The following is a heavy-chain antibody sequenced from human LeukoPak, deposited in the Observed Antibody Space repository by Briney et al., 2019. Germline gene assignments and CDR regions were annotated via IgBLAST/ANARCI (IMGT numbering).Heavy chain of an antibody. V-gene: IGHV3-11*04. CDR2: ISNSGSTK. CDR3: ARAGYCSSTSCPDGDAFDI. J-gene: IGHJ3*02. D-gene: IGHD2-2*01. Sequence: PGGSLRLSCAASGLTFSDYYMNWIRQAPGKGLEWVSYISNSGSTKYYADSVKGRFTISRDNSKNTLYLQMNSLRAEDTAVYYCARAGYCSSTSCPDGDAFDIWGQGTMVTVSS. CDR1: GLTFSDYY.